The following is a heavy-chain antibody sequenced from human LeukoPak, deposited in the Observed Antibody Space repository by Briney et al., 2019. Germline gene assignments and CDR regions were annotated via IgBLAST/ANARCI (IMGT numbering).Heavy chain of an antibody. CDR1: GFTFSTYW. CDR2: IKEDGSEK. V-gene: IGHV3-7*01. CDR3: ARVCRSGGSVTFDY. D-gene: IGHD3-16*01. J-gene: IGHJ4*02. Sequence: GGSLRLSCAASGFTFSTYWMSWVRQAPGKGLEWVANIKEDGSEKYYVDSVKGRLTISRDDAKNSLYMQMNSLRAEDTAVYYCARVCRSGGSVTFDYWCQGVMVTVSS.